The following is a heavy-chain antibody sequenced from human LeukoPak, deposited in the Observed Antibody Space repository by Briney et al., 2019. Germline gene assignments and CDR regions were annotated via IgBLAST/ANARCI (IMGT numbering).Heavy chain of an antibody. CDR2: ISAYNGNT. CDR3: ARWRNGVGATFPVDY. V-gene: IGHV1-18*01. Sequence: ASVKVSCKASGYTFTTYGISWVRQAPGQGLEWMGWISAYNGNTNYARKLQGRVTMTTDTSTSTAYMELRSLRSDDTAVCYCARWRNGVGATFPVDYWGQGTLVTVSS. J-gene: IGHJ4*02. D-gene: IGHD1-26*01. CDR1: GYTFTTYG.